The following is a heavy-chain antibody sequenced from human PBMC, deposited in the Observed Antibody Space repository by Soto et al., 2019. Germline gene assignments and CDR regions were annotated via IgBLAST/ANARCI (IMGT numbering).Heavy chain of an antibody. CDR3: ARVYAYYFDY. CDR1: GGSIISYY. CDR2: IYYSGST. V-gene: IGHV4-59*01. Sequence: SVTLSLTCTVSGGSIISYYWSWIRQPPGKGLEWIGYIYYSGSTNYNPSLKSRVTISVDTSKNQFSLKLSSVTAADTAVYYCARVYAYYFDYWGQGTLVTVSS. D-gene: IGHD2-8*01. J-gene: IGHJ4*02.